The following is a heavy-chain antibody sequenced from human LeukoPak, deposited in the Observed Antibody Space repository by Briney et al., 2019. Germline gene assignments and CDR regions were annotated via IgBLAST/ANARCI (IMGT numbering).Heavy chain of an antibody. CDR3: AKVFGEYDY. V-gene: IGHV3-30*18. D-gene: IGHD3-10*02. CDR1: GFTFSSYG. CDR2: ISYDGSNK. Sequence: GGSLRLSCAASGFTFSSYGMHWVRQAPGNGLEWVAVISYDGSNKYYADSVKGRFTISRDNSKNTLYLQMNSLRAEDTAVYYCAKVFGEYDYWGQGTLVTVSS. J-gene: IGHJ4*02.